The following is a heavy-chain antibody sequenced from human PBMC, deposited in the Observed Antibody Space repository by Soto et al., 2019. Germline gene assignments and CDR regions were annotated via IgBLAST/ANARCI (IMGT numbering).Heavy chain of an antibody. CDR3: ARVRDGIYPDY. Sequence: PSETLSLTCTVSGASVSSGSYYRSWIRQPPGKGLEWIGHIYYSGNTYYNPSLKSQVTIFVDTSKEQFSLKLNSVTAADTAVYYCARVRDGIYPDYWGQGTQVTVSS. J-gene: IGHJ4*02. D-gene: IGHD3-3*02. CDR1: GASVSSGSYY. CDR2: IYYSGNT. V-gene: IGHV4-61*01.